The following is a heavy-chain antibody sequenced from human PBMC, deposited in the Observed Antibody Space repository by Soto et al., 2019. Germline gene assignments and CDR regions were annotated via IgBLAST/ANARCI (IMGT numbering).Heavy chain of an antibody. CDR1: GFTFSNYA. Sequence: GGSLRLPCAASGFTFSNYAMSWVRQAPGKGLEWVSAISGSGGSTYYADSVKGRFTISRDNSKNTLYLQMNSLRAEDTAVYYCARSMYPYYYYGMDVWGQGTTVTVSS. CDR3: ARSMYPYYYYGMDV. J-gene: IGHJ6*02. CDR2: ISGSGGST. V-gene: IGHV3-23*01. D-gene: IGHD3-10*02.